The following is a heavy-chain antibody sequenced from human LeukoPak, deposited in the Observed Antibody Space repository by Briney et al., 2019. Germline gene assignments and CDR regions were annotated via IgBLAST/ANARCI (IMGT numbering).Heavy chain of an antibody. D-gene: IGHD2-2*01. CDR1: GGTFSSYA. J-gene: IGHJ6*02. CDR2: IIPILGIA. CDR3: ARGGYCSSTSCYRGYYYYGMDV. Sequence: SVKVSCKASGGTFSSYAISWVRQAPGQGLEWMGRIIPILGIANYAQKFQGGVTITADKSTSTAYMELSSLRSEDTAVYYCARGGYCSSTSCYRGYYYYGMDVWGQGTTVTVSS. V-gene: IGHV1-69*04.